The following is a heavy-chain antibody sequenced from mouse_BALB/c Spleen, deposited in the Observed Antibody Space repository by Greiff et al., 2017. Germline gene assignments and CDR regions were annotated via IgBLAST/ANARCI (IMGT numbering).Heavy chain of an antibody. CDR1: GFNIKDTY. D-gene: IGHD3-1*01. CDR3: ASVRDAMDY. CDR2: IDPANGNT. J-gene: IGHJ4*01. V-gene: IGHV14-3*02. Sequence: EVKLVESGAELVKPGASVKLSCTASGFNIKDTYMHWVKQRPEQGLEWIGRIDPANGNTKYDPKFQGKATITADTSSNTAYLQLSSLTSEDTAVYYCASVRDAMDYWGQGTSVTVSS.